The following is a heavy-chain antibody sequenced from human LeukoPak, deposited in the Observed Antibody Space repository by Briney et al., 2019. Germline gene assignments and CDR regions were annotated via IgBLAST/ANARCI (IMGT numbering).Heavy chain of an antibody. CDR3: ARVAFGINCSGGSCYSGGLGYFDY. CDR2: IYYSGST. J-gene: IGHJ4*02. Sequence: NPSETLSLTCTVSGGSISSGDYYWSWIRQPPGKGLEWIGYIYYSGSTYYNPSLKSRVTISVDTSKNQFSLKLSSVTAADTAVYYCARVAFGINCSGGSCYSGGLGYFDYWGQGTLVTVSS. CDR1: GGSISSGDYY. V-gene: IGHV4-30-4*08. D-gene: IGHD2-15*01.